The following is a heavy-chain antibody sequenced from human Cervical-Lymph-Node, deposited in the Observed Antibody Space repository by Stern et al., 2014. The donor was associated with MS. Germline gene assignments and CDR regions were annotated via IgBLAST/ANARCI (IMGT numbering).Heavy chain of an antibody. D-gene: IGHD3-10*01. V-gene: IGHV3-23*04. CDR1: GFSFSSYA. Sequence: EVQLVESGGVLVQPGGSLRLSCAASGFSFSSYAMTWVRQAPGKGLEWVSVISGPGGSTYYTDSVKGRFTLSRDNSKNTLYLQMNSLRAEDTAVYYCAKVTFRGAIIGPFDYWGQGTLVTVSS. CDR3: AKVTFRGAIIGPFDY. CDR2: ISGPGGST. J-gene: IGHJ4*02.